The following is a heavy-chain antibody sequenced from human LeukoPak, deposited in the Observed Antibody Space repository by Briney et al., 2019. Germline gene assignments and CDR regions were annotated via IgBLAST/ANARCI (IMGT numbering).Heavy chain of an antibody. CDR3: ATTVAGYPDDYLDY. CDR1: EFTFSNYW. D-gene: IGHD6-19*01. V-gene: IGHV3-7*01. Sequence: GGSLRLSCAASEFTFSNYWMSWVRQAPGKGLERAAHTNQDGSKNYYVDSVRGRFTISRDNAKNSLYLQMNGLRAEDTAVYYCATTVAGYPDDYLDYWGQGTLVTVSS. J-gene: IGHJ4*02. CDR2: TNQDGSKN.